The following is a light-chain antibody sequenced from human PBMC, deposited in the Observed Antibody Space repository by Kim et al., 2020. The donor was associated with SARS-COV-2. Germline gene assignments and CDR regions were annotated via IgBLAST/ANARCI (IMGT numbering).Light chain of an antibody. CDR3: ISRYNSGDHVV. CDR2: GKN. Sequence: SSELTQDPAVSVALGQTVRITCQGDSLRTSYASWYQQKPGQAPILVIHGKNNRPSGIPDRFSGSSSGNTASLTVTGAQAADAADYYCISRYNSGDHVVFG. CDR1: SLRTSY. V-gene: IGLV3-19*01. J-gene: IGLJ2*01.